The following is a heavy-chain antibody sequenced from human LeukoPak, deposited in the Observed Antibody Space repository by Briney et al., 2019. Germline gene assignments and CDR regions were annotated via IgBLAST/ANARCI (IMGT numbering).Heavy chain of an antibody. Sequence: TGGSLRLSCAASGFTFSSYIMSWVRQAPGKGLEWVSSINGGGESTNYADSVKGRFTISRDNSKNTLDLQVNSLRAEDTATYYCAKGSTYSSGWFHDYWGQGTLITVSS. CDR1: GFTFSSYI. J-gene: IGHJ4*02. V-gene: IGHV3-23*01. D-gene: IGHD6-19*01. CDR3: AKGSTYSSGWFHDY. CDR2: INGGGEST.